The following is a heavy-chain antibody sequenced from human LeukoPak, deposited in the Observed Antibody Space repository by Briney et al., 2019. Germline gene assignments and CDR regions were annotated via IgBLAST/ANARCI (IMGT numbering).Heavy chain of an antibody. D-gene: IGHD3-10*01. CDR1: GYSFTSYW. CDR3: ARHPQGGSGATNWFDP. Sequence: GESLRISCKGSGYSFTSYWISWVRQMPGKGLEWMGRIDPSDSYTNYSPSFQGHVTISADKSISTAYLQWSSLKASDTAMYYCARHPQGGSGATNWFDPWGQGTPVTVSS. V-gene: IGHV5-10-1*01. CDR2: IDPSDSYT. J-gene: IGHJ5*02.